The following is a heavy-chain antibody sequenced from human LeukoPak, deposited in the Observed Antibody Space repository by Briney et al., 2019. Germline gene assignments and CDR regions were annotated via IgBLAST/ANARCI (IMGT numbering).Heavy chain of an antibody. J-gene: IGHJ4*02. V-gene: IGHV1-2*06. D-gene: IGHD2-21*02. CDR2: INPNSGDT. CDR1: GYTFTGYY. CDR3: ARDYCGGDCFPDY. Sequence: ASVKVSCKASGYTFTGYYVHWVRQAPGQGLEWMGRINPNSGDTNYAQKFQGRVTMTRDTSISTAYMELSRVRSDDTAVYYCARDYCGGDCFPDYWGQGTLVTVSS.